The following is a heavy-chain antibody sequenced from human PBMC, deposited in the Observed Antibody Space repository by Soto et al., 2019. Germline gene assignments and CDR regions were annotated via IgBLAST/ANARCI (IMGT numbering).Heavy chain of an antibody. CDR3: ARGTFIRVHPFDY. J-gene: IGHJ4*02. V-gene: IGHV3-48*03. CDR1: GFTFSSYE. D-gene: IGHD1-7*01. CDR2: ISSIGSTI. Sequence: EVQLVESGGGLVQPGGSLRLSCAASGFTFSSYEMNWVRQAPGKGREGISYISSIGSTIDYADSVKGRFTISRDNAKNSLYLQMNSLRAEDTAVYYCARGTFIRVHPFDYWGQGTLVTVSS.